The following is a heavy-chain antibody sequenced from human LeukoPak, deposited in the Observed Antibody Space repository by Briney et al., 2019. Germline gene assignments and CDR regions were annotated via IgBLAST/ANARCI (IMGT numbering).Heavy chain of an antibody. CDR3: ARDKPPYYYTSGTETDH. V-gene: IGHV3-49*03. Sequence: PGGSLRLSCTASGLTFGDFAMSWFRQAPGKGLEWVGFIRTKAYGGTTEYAASVKGRFTISRDDSKSIAYLQMNSLNTEDTAVYYCARDKPPYYYTSGTETDHWGQGTLVTVSS. CDR1: GLTFGDFA. J-gene: IGHJ4*02. D-gene: IGHD3-10*01. CDR2: IRTKAYGGTT.